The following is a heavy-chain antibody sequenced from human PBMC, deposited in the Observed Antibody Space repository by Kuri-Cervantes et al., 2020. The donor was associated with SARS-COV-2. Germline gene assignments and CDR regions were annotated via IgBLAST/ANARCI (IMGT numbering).Heavy chain of an antibody. J-gene: IGHJ3*02. Sequence: GESLKISCTASGFTFNTYSMDWVRQAPGKGLEWLAYISKGSDTIYYADSVRGRFTISRDNAKNSLYLQMNSLRAEDTAVYYCASIFGLVTEIDAFDIWGQGTMVTVSS. CDR3: ASIFGLVTEIDAFDI. CDR2: ISKGSDTI. D-gene: IGHD3-9*01. CDR1: GFTFNTYS. V-gene: IGHV3-48*04.